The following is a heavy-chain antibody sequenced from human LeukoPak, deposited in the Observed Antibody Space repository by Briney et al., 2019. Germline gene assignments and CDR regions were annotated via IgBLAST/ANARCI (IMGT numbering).Heavy chain of an antibody. J-gene: IGHJ6*02. CDR3: ASSYSSGWYYFSYYYGMDV. V-gene: IGHV1-69*13. CDR2: IIPIFGTA. CDR1: GYTFTSYA. Sequence: SVKVSCKASGYTFTSYAISWVRQAPGQGLEWMGGIIPIFGTANYAQKFQGRVTITADESTSTAYMELSSLRSEDTAVYYCASSYSSGWYYFSYYYGMDVWGQGTTVTVSS. D-gene: IGHD6-19*01.